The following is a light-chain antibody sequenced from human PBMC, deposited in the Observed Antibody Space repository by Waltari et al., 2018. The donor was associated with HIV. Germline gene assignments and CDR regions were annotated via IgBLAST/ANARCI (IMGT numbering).Light chain of an antibody. CDR2: DNN. J-gene: IGLJ3*02. V-gene: IGLV1-51*01. CDR3: GTWDSSLSAV. CDR1: SSNIGTNY. Sequence: QSVLTQPPSVSAAPGQRVTISCSGSSSNIGTNYVSWYQHLPGAAPKLLIYDNNNRPSVIPDRFSGSKSGTSATLVITGLQTGDEADYYCGTWDSSLSAVFGGGTKLTVL.